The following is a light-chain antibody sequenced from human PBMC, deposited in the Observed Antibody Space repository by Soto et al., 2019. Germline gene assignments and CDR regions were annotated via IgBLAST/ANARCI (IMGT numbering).Light chain of an antibody. CDR1: QPISSW. J-gene: IGKJ4*01. V-gene: IGKV1-12*01. CDR2: SAS. CDR3: QQASSFPLT. Sequence: IQVTQSPSSVSASVGDRVTITCRASQPISSWLAWYQQKPGQPPNLLIYSASTLRSGVPSRFSGSESSTLFTLTITNLLPEDFATYYCQQASSFPLTFGGGTKVEVK.